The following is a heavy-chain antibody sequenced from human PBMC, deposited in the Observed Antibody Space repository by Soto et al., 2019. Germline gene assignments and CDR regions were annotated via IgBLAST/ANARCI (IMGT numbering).Heavy chain of an antibody. Sequence: PSGTLSLTCTVAGGAISGRSHYWGWIRQPPGKGLEWIGSIYYSGGTYSNPSLNSRVTISVDTSKSQFSLKLSSVTAADTAVYYCARVISSSSSLGLRYYYYGMDVWGQGTAVTVSS. V-gene: IGHV4-39*01. CDR2: IYYSGGT. CDR3: ARVISSSSSLGLRYYYYGMDV. CDR1: GGAISGRSHY. D-gene: IGHD6-6*01. J-gene: IGHJ6*02.